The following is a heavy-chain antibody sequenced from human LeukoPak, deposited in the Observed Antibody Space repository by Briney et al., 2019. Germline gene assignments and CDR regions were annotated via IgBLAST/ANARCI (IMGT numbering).Heavy chain of an antibody. CDR2: IIPIFGTA. CDR1: GGAFSSYA. Sequence: ASVKVSCKTSGGAFSSYAISWVRQAPGQGLEWMGGIIPIFGTANYAQKFQGRVTITADESTSTAYMELSSLRSEDTAVYYCARVRVVYWRPGHFDYWGQGTLVTVSS. CDR3: ARVRVVYWRPGHFDY. V-gene: IGHV1-69*13. J-gene: IGHJ4*02. D-gene: IGHD2-8*02.